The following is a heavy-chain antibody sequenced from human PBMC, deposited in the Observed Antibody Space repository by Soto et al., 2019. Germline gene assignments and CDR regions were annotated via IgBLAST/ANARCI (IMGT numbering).Heavy chain of an antibody. CDR2: ISYDEANK. CDR3: AKDLKGHDDSSGYYLDYYYAMDV. CDR1: GFTFSDYY. J-gene: IGHJ6*02. V-gene: IGHV3-30*18. D-gene: IGHD3-22*01. Sequence: PGGSLRLSCAASGFTFSDYYMSWIRQAPGKGLEWVAVISYDEANKFYTDSVEGRFNISRDNPNNTLYLPMNSLRAEDTAVYYCAKDLKGHDDSSGYYLDYYYAMDVWGQGTTVTVSS.